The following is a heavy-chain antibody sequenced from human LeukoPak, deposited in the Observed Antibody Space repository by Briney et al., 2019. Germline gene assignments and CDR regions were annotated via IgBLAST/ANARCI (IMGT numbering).Heavy chain of an antibody. J-gene: IGHJ6*02. CDR1: GGSISSSSYY. CDR3: AIQGYSSSWTPRYYYYYGMDV. V-gene: IGHV4-39*01. Sequence: PSETLSRTCTVSGGSISSSSYYWGWIRQPPGKGLEWIGSIYYSGSTYYNPSLKSRVTISVDTSKNQFSLKLSSVTAADTAVYYCAIQGYSSSWTPRYYYYYGMDVWGQGTTVTVSS. D-gene: IGHD6-13*01. CDR2: IYYSGST.